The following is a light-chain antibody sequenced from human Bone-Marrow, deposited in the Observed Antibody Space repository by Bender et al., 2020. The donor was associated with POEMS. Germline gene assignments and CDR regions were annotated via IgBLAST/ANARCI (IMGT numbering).Light chain of an antibody. CDR1: SNDVDVYYY. CDR3: SSYAGGNKV. CDR2: QSF. Sequence: QSALTQPPSASGSLGQSVTISCTGTSNDVDVYYYVSWYQHQPGTAPKLIIYQSFKRPSGVPDRFSASKSGNTASLSVSGLQPGDEADYYCSSYAGGNKVFGGGTKLTVL. J-gene: IGLJ2*01. V-gene: IGLV2-8*01.